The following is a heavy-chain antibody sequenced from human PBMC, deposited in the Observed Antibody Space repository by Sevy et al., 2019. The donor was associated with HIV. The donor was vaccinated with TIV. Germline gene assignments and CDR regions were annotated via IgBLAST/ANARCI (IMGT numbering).Heavy chain of an antibody. V-gene: IGHV3-30*04. CDR1: GFTFSSYA. D-gene: IGHD2-15*01. J-gene: IGHJ6*02. CDR2: ISYDGSNK. CDR3: ARRYCSGGSCYFYYYYYYGMDV. Sequence: GGSLRRSCAASGFTFSSYAMHWVRQAPGKGLEWVAVISYDGSNKYYADSVKGRFTISRNNSKNTLYLQMNSLRAEDTAVYYCARRYCSGGSCYFYYYYYYGMDVWGQGTTVTVSS.